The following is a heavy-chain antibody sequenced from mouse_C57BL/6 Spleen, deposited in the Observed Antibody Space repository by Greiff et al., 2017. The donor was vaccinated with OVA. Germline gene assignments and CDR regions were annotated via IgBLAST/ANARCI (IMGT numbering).Heavy chain of an antibody. D-gene: IGHD1-1*01. CDR1: GYTFTSYW. CDR3: ARGITTDRTDY. Sequence: QVQLQQPGAELVKPGASVQMSCKASGYTFTSYWITWVKQRPGQGLEWIGDIYPGSGSTNYNEKFKSKATLTVDTSSSTAYMQLSSLTSEDSAVYYCARGITTDRTDYWGQGTSVTVSS. CDR2: IYPGSGST. J-gene: IGHJ4*01. V-gene: IGHV1-55*01.